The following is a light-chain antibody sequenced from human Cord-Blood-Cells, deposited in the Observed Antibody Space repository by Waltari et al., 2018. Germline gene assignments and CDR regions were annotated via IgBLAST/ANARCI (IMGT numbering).Light chain of an antibody. V-gene: IGLV2-8*01. J-gene: IGLJ1*01. CDR2: EVS. CDR1: SSDAGGYNY. Sequence: QSALTQPPSASGSPGPSVTISCTGTSSDAGGYNYVSWYQQHPGKAPKLVFYEVSKRPSGVPERFSGSKSGNTASRTVSGLQAEDEADYYCSSYAGSNNYVFGTGTKVTVL. CDR3: SSYAGSNNYV.